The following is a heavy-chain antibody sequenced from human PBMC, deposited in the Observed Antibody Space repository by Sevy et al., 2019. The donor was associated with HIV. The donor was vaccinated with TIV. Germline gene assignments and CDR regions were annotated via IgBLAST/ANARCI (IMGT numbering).Heavy chain of an antibody. CDR3: ARENIAVAGIGYYFDH. J-gene: IGHJ4*02. CDR2: IWYDGSNK. CDR1: GFAFSRYG. D-gene: IGHD6-19*01. V-gene: IGHV3-33*01. Sequence: GGSLRLSCVASGFAFSRYGMHWVRQAPGKGLEWVAFIWYDGSNKEYVHSVKGRFTISRDNSKDTLYLQMNSLRAEDTAVYYCARENIAVAGIGYYFDHWGQGTLVTVSS.